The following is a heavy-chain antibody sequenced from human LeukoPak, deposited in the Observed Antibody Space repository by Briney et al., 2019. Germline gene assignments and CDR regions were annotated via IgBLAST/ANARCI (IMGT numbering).Heavy chain of an antibody. CDR1: GGTFSSYA. Sequence: ASVKVSCKASGGTFSSYAISWVRQAPGQGLEWMGWISAYNGNTNYAQKLQGRVTMTTDTSTSTAYMELRSLRSDDTAVYYCARTAVVVISNWFDPWGQGTLVTVSS. CDR2: ISAYNGNT. CDR3: ARTAVVVISNWFDP. V-gene: IGHV1-18*01. D-gene: IGHD3-22*01. J-gene: IGHJ5*02.